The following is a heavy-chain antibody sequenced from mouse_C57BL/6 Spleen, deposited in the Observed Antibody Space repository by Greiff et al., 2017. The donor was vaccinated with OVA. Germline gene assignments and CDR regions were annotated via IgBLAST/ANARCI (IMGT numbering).Heavy chain of an antibody. V-gene: IGHV1-19*01. J-gene: IGHJ1*03. CDR3: ARTTLYGSSPYWYFDV. CDR2: INPYNGGT. Sequence: EVKLKESGPVLVKPGASVKMSCKASGYTFTDYYMNWVKQSHGKSLEWIGVINPYNGGTSYNQKFKGKATLTVDKSSSTAYMELNSLTSEDSAVYYCARTTLYGSSPYWYFDVWGTGTTVTVSS. CDR1: GYTFTDYY. D-gene: IGHD1-1*01.